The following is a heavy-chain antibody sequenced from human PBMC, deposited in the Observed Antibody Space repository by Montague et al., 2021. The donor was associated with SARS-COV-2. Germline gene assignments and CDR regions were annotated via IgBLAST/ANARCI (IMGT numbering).Heavy chain of an antibody. CDR3: ARSGAVPMD. J-gene: IGHJ4*02. D-gene: IGHD3-10*01. V-gene: IGHV4-59*13. CDR2: FYHSGGT. CDR1: GGSISSYF. Sequence: SETRSLTCTVSGGSISSYFWSWIRQSPGKGLEWIGYFYHSGGTKYNPSLKSRVTISGDTSKNQFSLKLSSVTTADTAVCYCARSGAVPMDWGQGTLVTVSS.